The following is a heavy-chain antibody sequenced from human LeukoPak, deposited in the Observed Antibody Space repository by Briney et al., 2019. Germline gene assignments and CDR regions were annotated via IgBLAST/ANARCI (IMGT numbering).Heavy chain of an antibody. CDR1: GGTFSSYA. D-gene: IGHD5-18*01. CDR2: IIPIFGTA. Sequence: SVKVSCKASGGTFSSYAFSWVRQAPGQGLEWMGRIIPIFGTANYAQEFQGRVTITTDESTSTAYMGLSSLRSEDTAVYYCARGSYGYEFYFDYWGQGTLVTVSS. J-gene: IGHJ4*02. V-gene: IGHV1-69*05. CDR3: ARGSYGYEFYFDY.